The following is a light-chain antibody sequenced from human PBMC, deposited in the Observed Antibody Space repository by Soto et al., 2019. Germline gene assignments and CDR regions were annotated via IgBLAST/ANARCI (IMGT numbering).Light chain of an antibody. Sequence: DIQMTQSPSTLSSSVGDRVTITCRASQSIRSWLAWYQQKPGKAPNLLIYEASSLESGVPSRFSGSGSGTEFSLTISSLQPDDFATYYCQQYNSYSEAFGQGTKVDIK. CDR3: QQYNSYSEA. CDR1: QSIRSW. CDR2: EAS. J-gene: IGKJ1*01. V-gene: IGKV1-5*03.